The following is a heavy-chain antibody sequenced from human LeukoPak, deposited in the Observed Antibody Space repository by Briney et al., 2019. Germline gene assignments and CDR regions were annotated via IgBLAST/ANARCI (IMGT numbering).Heavy chain of an antibody. V-gene: IGHV4-59*12. J-gene: IGHJ6*03. CDR2: IYYSGSN. Sequence: SETLSLTCTVSGGSISSYYWSWIRQPPGKGLEWIGYIYYSGSNNYNPSLKSRVTISVDTSKNQFSLRLTSVTAADTAVYFCARYSNRDLNYYFMDVWGNGTTVTISS. D-gene: IGHD2-21*01. CDR3: ARYSNRDLNYYFMDV. CDR1: GGSISSYY.